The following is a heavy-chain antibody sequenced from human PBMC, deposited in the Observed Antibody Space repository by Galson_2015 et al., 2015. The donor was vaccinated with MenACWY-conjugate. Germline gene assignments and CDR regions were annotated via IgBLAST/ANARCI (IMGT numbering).Heavy chain of an antibody. J-gene: IGHJ5*02. CDR1: GFTFSSYA. CDR3: AKMLLGVEMATIESNWFDP. CDR2: ISGSGGST. V-gene: IGHV3-23*01. D-gene: IGHD5-24*01. Sequence: SLRLSCAASGFTFSSYAMSWVRQAPGKGLEWVSAISGSGGSTYYADSVKGRFTISRDNSKNTLYLQMNSLRAEDTAVYYCAKMLLGVEMATIESNWFDPWGQGTLVTVSS.